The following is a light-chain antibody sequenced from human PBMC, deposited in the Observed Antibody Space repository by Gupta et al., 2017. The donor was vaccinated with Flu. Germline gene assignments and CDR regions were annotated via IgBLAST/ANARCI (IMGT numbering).Light chain of an antibody. Sequence: EIVLTQSPATLSLSPGERATLSCRASQSVSSYLAWYQQKPGQAPRLLIYDASNRATGIPARFSGSGSGTDFTLTISSLEPEDFAVYYCQQRSNRSTFGQGTKLENK. CDR3: QQRSNRST. V-gene: IGKV3-11*01. CDR1: QSVSSY. CDR2: DAS. J-gene: IGKJ2*02.